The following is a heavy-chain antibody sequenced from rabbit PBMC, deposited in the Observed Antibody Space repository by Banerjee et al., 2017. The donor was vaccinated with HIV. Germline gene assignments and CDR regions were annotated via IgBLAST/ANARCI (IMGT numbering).Heavy chain of an antibody. CDR1: EFDINRHQ. V-gene: IGHV1S45*01. D-gene: IGHD1-1*01. Sequence: LEESGGGLVQPEGSLTLTCTASEFDINRHQICWVRQAPGKGLEWIARIWTGSDKTYYASWAKGRFTISKPSSTTVTLQMTSLTAADTATYFCASHTTSDDFAFDFWGQGTLVTVS. CDR2: IWTGSDKT. J-gene: IGHJ3*01. CDR3: ASHTTSDDFAFDF.